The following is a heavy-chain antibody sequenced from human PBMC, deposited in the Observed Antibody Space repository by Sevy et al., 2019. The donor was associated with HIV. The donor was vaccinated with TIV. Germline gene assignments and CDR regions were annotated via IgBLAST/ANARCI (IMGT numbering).Heavy chain of an antibody. CDR2: ISSSSSYI. V-gene: IGHV3-21*01. CDR1: GFTFSSYS. D-gene: IGHD6-13*01. Sequence: GGSLRLSCGASGFTFSSYSMNWVRQAPGKGLEWVSLISSSSSYIYYADSVKGRFTISRDNAKNSLYLQMNRLRAEDTAVYYCAIFQSSSWFDALDIWGQGTMVTVSS. J-gene: IGHJ3*02. CDR3: AIFQSSSWFDALDI.